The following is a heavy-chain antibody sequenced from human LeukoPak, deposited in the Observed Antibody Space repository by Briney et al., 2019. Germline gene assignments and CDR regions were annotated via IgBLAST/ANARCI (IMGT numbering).Heavy chain of an antibody. CDR3: ARSRIAAAGFYYYYGMDV. J-gene: IGHJ6*02. D-gene: IGHD6-13*01. V-gene: IGHV4-59*01. Sequence: ASETLSLTCTVSGGSLSSYYWNWIRQPPGKGLEWIGYIYYSGSTNYNPPLKSRVTISVDTSKNQFSLKLSSVTAADTAVYYCARSRIAAAGFYYYYGMDVWGQGTTVTVSS. CDR1: GGSLSSYY. CDR2: IYYSGST.